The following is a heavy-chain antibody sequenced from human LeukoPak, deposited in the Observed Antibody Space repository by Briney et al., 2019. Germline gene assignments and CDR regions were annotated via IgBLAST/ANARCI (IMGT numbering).Heavy chain of an antibody. CDR1: GFTFSSYA. J-gene: IGHJ4*02. CDR2: ISDTAIST. Sequence: GGSLRLSCAASGFTFSSYAMSWVRQTPGKGLEWVSGISDTAISTYYTDSVKGRFTISRDNSKNMLYLQMNSLTAEDTAVYYCAKDSDTATVVDYWGQGTLVTVSA. V-gene: IGHV3-23*01. CDR3: AKDSDTATVVDY. D-gene: IGHD5-18*01.